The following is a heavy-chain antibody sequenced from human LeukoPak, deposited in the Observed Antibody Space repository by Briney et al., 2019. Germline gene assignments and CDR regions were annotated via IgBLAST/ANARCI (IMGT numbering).Heavy chain of an antibody. J-gene: IGHJ4*02. D-gene: IGHD2-15*01. Sequence: WGSLRLSCAASGFTFSSYAMNWVRQAPGKGLEWVSSIILDGSYLHYADSVKGRFTISRDNAKQSLYLQMSSLRAEDTAVYYCARHEGYSFDYWGQGTLVTVSS. CDR3: ARHEGYSFDY. CDR1: GFTFSSYA. V-gene: IGHV3-21*01. CDR2: IILDGSYL.